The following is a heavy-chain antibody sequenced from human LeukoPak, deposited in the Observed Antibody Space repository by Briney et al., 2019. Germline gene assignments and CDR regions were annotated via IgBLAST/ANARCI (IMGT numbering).Heavy chain of an antibody. Sequence: PGGSLRLSCAASGFTFSSYSMNWVRQAPGKGLEWVSSISSSSSYIYYADSVKGRFTISRDNAKNSLYLQMNSLRAEDTAVYYCARDNPHGFGELSSSDYWGQGTLVTVSS. CDR1: GFTFSSYS. CDR2: ISSSSSYI. CDR3: ARDNPHGFGELSSSDY. V-gene: IGHV3-21*01. J-gene: IGHJ4*02. D-gene: IGHD3-10*01.